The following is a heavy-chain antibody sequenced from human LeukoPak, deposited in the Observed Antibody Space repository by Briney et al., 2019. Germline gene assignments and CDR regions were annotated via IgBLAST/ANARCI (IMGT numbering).Heavy chain of an antibody. D-gene: IGHD5-12*01. J-gene: IGHJ4*02. CDR1: GFTFSSYE. CDR2: ISSSGSTI. V-gene: IGHV3-48*03. CDR3: ARIYSGYDEQ. Sequence: GGSLRLSCAASGFTFSSYEMNWVRQAPGKGLEWVSYISSSGSTIYYADSVKGRFTISRDNAKNSLYLQMNSLRAEDTAVYYCARIYSGYDEQWGQGTLVTVSS.